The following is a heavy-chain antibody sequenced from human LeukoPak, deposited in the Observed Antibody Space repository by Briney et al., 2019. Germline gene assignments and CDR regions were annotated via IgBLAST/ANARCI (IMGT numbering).Heavy chain of an antibody. CDR2: ISAYNGNT. CDR3: GYSKDYYYMDV. CDR1: GYTFTSYG. J-gene: IGHJ6*03. Sequence: ASVKVSCRASGYTFTSYGISWVRQAPGQGLEWMGWISAYNGNTNYAQKLQGRVTMTTDTSTSTAYMELSSLRSEDTAVYYCGYSKDYYYMDVWGKGTTVTVSS. D-gene: IGHD5-18*01. V-gene: IGHV1-18*01.